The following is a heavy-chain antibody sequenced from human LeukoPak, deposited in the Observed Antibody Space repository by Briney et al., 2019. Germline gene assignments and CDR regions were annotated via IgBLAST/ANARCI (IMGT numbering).Heavy chain of an antibody. CDR3: ARVSYDSSGYRFDY. CDR1: GGSISSYY. D-gene: IGHD3-22*01. CDR2: IYTSGST. V-gene: IGHV4-4*07. Sequence: PSETLSLTCTVSGGSISSYYWSWIRQPAGKGLEWIGRIYTSGSTNYNPSLKSRVTMSVDTSKNQFSLKLSSVTAADTAVYYCARVSYDSSGYRFDYWGQGTLVTVSS. J-gene: IGHJ4*02.